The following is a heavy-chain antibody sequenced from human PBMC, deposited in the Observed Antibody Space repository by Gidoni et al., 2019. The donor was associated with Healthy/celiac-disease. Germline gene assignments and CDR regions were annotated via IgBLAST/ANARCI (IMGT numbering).Heavy chain of an antibody. CDR1: GVTYRSYG. J-gene: IGHJ6*03. CDR2: IWYDGSNK. Sequence: QVQLVESGGGVVQPERSLRRSCAASGVTYRSYGMHWVRQAQGKGLGWVAVIWYDGSNKYYADSVKGRFTISRDNSKNTLYLQMNSLRAEDTAVYYCARDGVGSSSSYYYYYYYIAVWGKGTTVTVSS. V-gene: IGHV3-33*01. D-gene: IGHD6-6*01. CDR3: ARDGVGSSSSYYYYYYYIAV.